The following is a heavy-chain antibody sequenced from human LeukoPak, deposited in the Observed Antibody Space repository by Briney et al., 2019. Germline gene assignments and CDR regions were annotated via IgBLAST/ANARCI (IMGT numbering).Heavy chain of an antibody. J-gene: IGHJ4*02. CDR3: ARGGARYDDDSSGYYFDH. D-gene: IGHD3-22*01. Sequence: GGSLRLSYAATGFTVSSNYMSWVREAPGKGLGWVSVIYSGGSTYYADSVKGRFTITRDNSKNTLYLQMNSLRAEDTAVYYCARGGARYDDDSSGYYFDHWAQGTLVTVSS. CDR1: GFTVSSNY. V-gene: IGHV3-66*01. CDR2: IYSGGST.